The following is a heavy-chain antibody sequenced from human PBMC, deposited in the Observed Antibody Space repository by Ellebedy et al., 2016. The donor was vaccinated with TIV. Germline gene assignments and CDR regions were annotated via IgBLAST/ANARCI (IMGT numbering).Heavy chain of an antibody. CDR1: GYSFTAFF. Sequence: AASVKVSCKTSGYSFTAFFMHWVRQAPGQGPEWVGRINPNSGGTVYARDFQGRATMTWNTSITTAYLELSSLTSDDTGIYYCTKGGRGSAWYVDHWGQGTPVTVSS. CDR3: TKGGRGSAWYVDH. D-gene: IGHD6-13*01. V-gene: IGHV1-2*05. CDR2: INPNSGGT. J-gene: IGHJ4*02.